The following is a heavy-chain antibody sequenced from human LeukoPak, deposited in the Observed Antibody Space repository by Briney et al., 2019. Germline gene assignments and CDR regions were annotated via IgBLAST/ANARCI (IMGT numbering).Heavy chain of an antibody. CDR3: ARESVAGTSIDY. J-gene: IGHJ4*02. V-gene: IGHV3-11*01. Sequence: GGSLRLSCAASGFTFSDYYMSWIRQAPGKGLEWVSYISSSGSTIYYADSVKGRFTTSRDNAKNSLYLQMNSLRAEDTAVYYCARESVAGTSIDYWGQGTLVTVSS. CDR1: GFTFSDYY. CDR2: ISSSGSTI. D-gene: IGHD6-19*01.